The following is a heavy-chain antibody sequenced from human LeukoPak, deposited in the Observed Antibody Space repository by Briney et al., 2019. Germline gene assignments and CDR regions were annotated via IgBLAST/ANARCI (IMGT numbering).Heavy chain of an antibody. Sequence: GGSLRLSCAASGFTFSSYAMHWVRQAPGKGLEWVAVISYDGSNKYYADSVKGRFTISRDNSKNTLYLQMNSLRAEDTAVYYCARDLRSGYDLGGSIDYWGQGTLVTVSS. J-gene: IGHJ4*02. CDR2: ISYDGSNK. V-gene: IGHV3-30-3*01. D-gene: IGHD5-12*01. CDR3: ARDLRSGYDLGGSIDY. CDR1: GFTFSSYA.